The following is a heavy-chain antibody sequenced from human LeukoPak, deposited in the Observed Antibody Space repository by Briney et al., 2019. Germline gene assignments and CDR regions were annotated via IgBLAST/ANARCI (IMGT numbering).Heavy chain of an antibody. D-gene: IGHD6-19*01. CDR1: GFTFSSYA. V-gene: IGHV3-30*18. CDR2: ISYDGSNK. Sequence: GGSLRLSCAASGFTFSSYAMNWVRQAPGKGLEWVAVISYDGSNKYYADSVKGRFTISRDNSKNTLYLQMNSLRAEDTAVYYCAKASTSGSGWSDFDYWGQGTLVTVSS. CDR3: AKASTSGSGWSDFDY. J-gene: IGHJ4*02.